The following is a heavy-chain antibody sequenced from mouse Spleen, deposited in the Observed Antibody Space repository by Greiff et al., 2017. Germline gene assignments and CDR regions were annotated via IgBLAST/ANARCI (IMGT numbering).Heavy chain of an antibody. Sequence: VQLQQSGAELARPGASVKMSCKASGYTFTSYTMHWVKQRPGQGLEWIGYINPSSGYTKYNQKFKDKATLTADKSSSTAYMQLSSLTSEDSAVYYCAREVYDYDEKAWYFDVWGAGTTVTVSS. CDR1: GYTFTSYT. CDR3: AREVYDYDEKAWYFDV. D-gene: IGHD2-4*01. J-gene: IGHJ1*01. CDR2: INPSSGYT. V-gene: IGHV1-4*01.